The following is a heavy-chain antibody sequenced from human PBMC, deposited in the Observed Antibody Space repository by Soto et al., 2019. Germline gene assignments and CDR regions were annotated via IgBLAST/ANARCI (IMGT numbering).Heavy chain of an antibody. CDR2: IIGSGTST. D-gene: IGHD3-3*01. CDR1: GFTFSSYT. CDR3: ARDKRDLRFLEWSYYFDF. Sequence: GSLRLSCAASGFTFSSYTMTWVRQAPGKGLEWISVIIGSGTSTYYADSVKGRFTISRDNSKNTLYLQMIGLRAEDTAVYYCARDKRDLRFLEWSYYFDFWGQGNLVTVSS. J-gene: IGHJ4*02. V-gene: IGHV3-23*01.